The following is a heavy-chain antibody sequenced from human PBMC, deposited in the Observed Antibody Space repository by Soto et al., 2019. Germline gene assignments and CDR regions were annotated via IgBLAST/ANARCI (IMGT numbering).Heavy chain of an antibody. CDR1: GFTFSTYA. Sequence: GGSLRLSCASSGFTFSTYAMSWVRQAPGKGLEWVSAISGSGGSTFYTDSVKGRFTISRDNSKNTLYLQMNSLRAEDTAIYYCAKVYYDILTAKLGYYYYMDVWGKGTTVTVSS. CDR3: AKVYYDILTAKLGYYYYMDV. CDR2: ISGSGGST. J-gene: IGHJ6*03. V-gene: IGHV3-23*01. D-gene: IGHD3-9*01.